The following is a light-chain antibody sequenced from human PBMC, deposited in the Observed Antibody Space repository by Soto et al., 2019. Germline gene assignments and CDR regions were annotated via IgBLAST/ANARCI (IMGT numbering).Light chain of an antibody. CDR2: EAS. J-gene: IGKJ1*01. CDR1: QSIGSW. CDR3: QQYNSDSRT. V-gene: IGKV1-5*03. Sequence: DIQMTQSPSTLSASVGDRVTITCRASQSIGSWLAWYQQKPGKAPKLLIYEASGLESGVPSRFSGSGSGTEFTLTISSLQPDDVATYYCQQYNSDSRTFGQGTKVETK.